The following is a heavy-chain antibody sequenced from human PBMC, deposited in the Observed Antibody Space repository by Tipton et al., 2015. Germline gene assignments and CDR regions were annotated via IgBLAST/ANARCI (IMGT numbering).Heavy chain of an antibody. D-gene: IGHD3-9*01. Sequence: TLSLTCTVSGGSFSDYYWSWIRQSPGEGLEWIGYIYYSGSTNYNPSLRSRVALSADTSKNQFSLRLSSVTAADTAVYYCACHDYDLLTRDYQTVDYWGQGTRVTVSS. J-gene: IGHJ4*02. V-gene: IGHV4-59*08. CDR3: ACHDYDLLTRDYQTVDY. CDR1: GGSFSDYY. CDR2: IYYSGST.